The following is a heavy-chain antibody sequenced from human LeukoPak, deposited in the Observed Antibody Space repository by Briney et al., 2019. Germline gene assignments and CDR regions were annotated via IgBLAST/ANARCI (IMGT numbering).Heavy chain of an antibody. D-gene: IGHD3-22*01. V-gene: IGHV4-61*02. CDR2: IYTSGST. Sequence: SQTLSLTCTVSGGSISSGSYYWSWIRQPAGKGLEWIGRIYTSGSTNYNPSLKSRVTISVDTSKNQFSLKLSSVTAADTAVYYCARSYDSSGQYYYYYYYMDVWGKGATVTVSS. J-gene: IGHJ6*03. CDR3: ARSYDSSGQYYYYYYYMDV. CDR1: GGSISSGSYY.